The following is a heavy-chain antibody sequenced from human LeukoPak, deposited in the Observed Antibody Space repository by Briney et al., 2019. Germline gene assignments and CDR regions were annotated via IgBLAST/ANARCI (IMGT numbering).Heavy chain of an antibody. CDR3: ARDRGTGPNFDY. D-gene: IGHD3-10*01. Sequence: SQTLSLTCTVSGGSISSGSYYWSRIRQPAGKGLEWIGRIYTSGSTNYNPSLESRVTISVDTSKNQFSLKLSSVTAADTAVYYCARDRGTGPNFDYWGQGTLVTVSS. CDR1: GGSISSGSYY. V-gene: IGHV4-61*02. CDR2: IYTSGST. J-gene: IGHJ4*02.